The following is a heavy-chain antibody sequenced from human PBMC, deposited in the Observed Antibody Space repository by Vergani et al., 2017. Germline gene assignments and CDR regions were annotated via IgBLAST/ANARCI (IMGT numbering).Heavy chain of an antibody. D-gene: IGHD6-13*01. CDR3: ARGIAAAGDYYYYMDV. CDR2: INHSGST. J-gene: IGHJ6*03. CDR1: GGSISSSSYY. V-gene: IGHV4-39*07. Sequence: QLQLQESGPGLVKPSETLSLTCTVSGGSISSSSYYWGWIRQPPGKGLEWIGEINHSGSTNYNPSLKSRVTISVDTSKNQFSLKLSSVTAADTAVYYCARGIAAAGDYYYYMDVWGKGTTVTVSS.